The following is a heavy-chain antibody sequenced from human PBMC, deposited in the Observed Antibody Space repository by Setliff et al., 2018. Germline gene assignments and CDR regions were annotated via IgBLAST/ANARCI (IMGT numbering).Heavy chain of an antibody. Sequence: SETLSLTCGGYGGSISVYYWSWIRQPPGKGLEWIGEINQSGSTTYNPSLKGRVTISMDTSKNQFSLKLTSVTAADTAVYYCARGPDGYTYQGAFDIWGQGTMVTVSS. V-gene: IGHV4-34*01. J-gene: IGHJ3*02. CDR3: ARGPDGYTYQGAFDI. CDR1: GGSISVYY. D-gene: IGHD5-12*01. CDR2: INQSGST.